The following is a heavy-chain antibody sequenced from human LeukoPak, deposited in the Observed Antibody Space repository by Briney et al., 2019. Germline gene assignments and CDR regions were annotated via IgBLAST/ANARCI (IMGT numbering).Heavy chain of an antibody. D-gene: IGHD3-10*01. J-gene: IGHJ4*02. V-gene: IGHV3-23*01. Sequence: PGGSLRLSCAASGFTFSSYAMSWVRQAPGKGLEWVSGFTSGDNTHYSDSVKGRFTISRDNAKNTLYLQMNSLRAEDTAVYYCVRGALWFGELSDYWGQGTLVTVSS. CDR2: FTSGDNT. CDR3: VRGALWFGELSDY. CDR1: GFTFSSYA.